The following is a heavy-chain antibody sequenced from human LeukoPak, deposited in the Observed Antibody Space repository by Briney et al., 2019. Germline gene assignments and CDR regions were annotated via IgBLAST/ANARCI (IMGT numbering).Heavy chain of an antibody. J-gene: IGHJ5*01. CDR1: GFTFSSYW. CDR3: ARGAEGHNYGELDS. Sequence: PGGSLRLSCAASGFTFSSYWMSWVRQAPGKGLEWVANIKQDGSEKYYVDSVKGRFTISRDNTKSTLYLQMNSLRADDTAVYYCARGAEGHNYGELDSWGQGTLVTVSS. CDR2: IKQDGSEK. V-gene: IGHV3-7*01. D-gene: IGHD5-18*01.